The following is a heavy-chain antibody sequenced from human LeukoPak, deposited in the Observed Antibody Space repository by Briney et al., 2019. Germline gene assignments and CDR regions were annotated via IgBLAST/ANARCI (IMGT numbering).Heavy chain of an antibody. V-gene: IGHV1-69*04. CDR3: SRDRDYYDSSGYYTYFDY. D-gene: IGHD3-22*01. CDR2: IIPILGIA. CDR1: GGTFSSYA. Sequence: ASVKVSCKASGGTFSSYAISWVRQAPGQGLEWMGRIIPILGIANYAQKFQGRATITADKSTSTAYMELSSLRSEDTAVDYCSRDRDYYDSSGYYTYFDYWGQGTLVTVSS. J-gene: IGHJ4*02.